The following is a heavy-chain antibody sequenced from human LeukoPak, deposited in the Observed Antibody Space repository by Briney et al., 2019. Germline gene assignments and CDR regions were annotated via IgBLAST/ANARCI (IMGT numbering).Heavy chain of an antibody. CDR1: GFTFSSYA. CDR3: AKSLQQGWLQPPYYYYGMDV. CDR2: ISGSGSST. Sequence: GGSLRLSCAASGFTFSSYAMSWVRQAPGKGLEWVSAISGSGSSTYYADSVKGRFTISRDNSKNTLYLQMNSLRAEDTAVYYCAKSLQQGWLQPPYYYYGMDVWGQGTTVTVSS. V-gene: IGHV3-23*01. D-gene: IGHD5-24*01. J-gene: IGHJ6*02.